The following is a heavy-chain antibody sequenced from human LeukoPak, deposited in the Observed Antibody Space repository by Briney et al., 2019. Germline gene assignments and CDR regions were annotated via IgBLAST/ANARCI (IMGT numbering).Heavy chain of an antibody. D-gene: IGHD3-10*01. CDR1: GFTFSSYA. CDR2: ISYDGSNK. J-gene: IGHJ4*02. Sequence: QPGGSLRLSCAASGFTFSSYAMHWVRQAPGKGLEWVAVISYDGSNKYYADSVKGRFTISRDNSKNTLYLQMNSLRAEDTAVYYCARRVYYFDFWGQGTLVTVSS. V-gene: IGHV3-30-3*01. CDR3: ARRVYYFDF.